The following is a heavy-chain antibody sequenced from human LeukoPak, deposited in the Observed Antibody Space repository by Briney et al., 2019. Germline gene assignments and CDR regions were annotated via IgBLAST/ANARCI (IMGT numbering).Heavy chain of an antibody. V-gene: IGHV3-48*03. CDR2: ISSRGSTI. CDR3: ARDPRIVVVTAHDAFDI. CDR1: GFTFSSYE. D-gene: IGHD2-21*02. J-gene: IGHJ3*02. Sequence: PGGSLRLSCAASGFTFSSYEMNWVRQAPGKGLERVSYISSRGSTIYYADSVKGRFTISRDNAKNSLYLQMNSLRAEDTAVYYCARDPRIVVVTAHDAFDIWGQGTMVTVSS.